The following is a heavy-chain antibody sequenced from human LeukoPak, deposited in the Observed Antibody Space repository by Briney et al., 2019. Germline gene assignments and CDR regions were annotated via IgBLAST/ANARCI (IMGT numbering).Heavy chain of an antibody. CDR1: GGSISSGGYS. CDR2: IYHSGST. V-gene: IGHV4-30-2*01. J-gene: IGHJ4*02. Sequence: SQTLSLTCAVSGGSISSGGYSWSWIRQPPGKGLEWIGYIYHSGSTYYNPSLKSRVTISVDRSKNQFSLKLSSVTAADTAMYYCARGGLPGGFDYWGQGILVTVSS. D-gene: IGHD7-27*01. CDR3: ARGGLPGGFDY.